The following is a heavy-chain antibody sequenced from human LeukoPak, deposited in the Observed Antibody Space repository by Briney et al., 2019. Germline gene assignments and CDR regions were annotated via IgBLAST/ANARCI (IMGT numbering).Heavy chain of an antibody. CDR2: IWYDGTSK. CDR3: ARPIYSSGWDQFQH. D-gene: IGHD6-19*01. V-gene: IGHV3-33*01. J-gene: IGHJ1*01. Sequence: GRSLRLSCAASGFSLSAYGVHWVRQAPGKGLEWVAVIWYDGTSKDYADSVKGRFTFSRDNSKNTLYLQMNSLTVEDTAVYYCARPIYSSGWDQFQHWGQGTLLSVSS. CDR1: GFSLSAYG.